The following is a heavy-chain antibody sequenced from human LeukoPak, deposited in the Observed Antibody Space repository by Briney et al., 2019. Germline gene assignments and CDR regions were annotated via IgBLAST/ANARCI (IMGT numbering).Heavy chain of an antibody. Sequence: SETLSLTCTVSGDSINSRYWSWIRQPPGKGLEWIGYIFYSGNTKYNPSLKSRVTISVDTSKNQFSLKLNSVTAADTAVYYCARLNYYDSSGYYLFDYWGQGTLVTVSS. CDR2: IFYSGNT. V-gene: IGHV4-59*08. D-gene: IGHD3-22*01. CDR1: GDSINSRY. CDR3: ARLNYYDSSGYYLFDY. J-gene: IGHJ4*02.